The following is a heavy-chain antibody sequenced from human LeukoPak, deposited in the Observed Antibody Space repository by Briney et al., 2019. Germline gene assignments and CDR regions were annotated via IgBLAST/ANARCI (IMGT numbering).Heavy chain of an antibody. CDR3: ARYERIGSCSGGDCYYGLDV. CDR2: TSGSGTTS. J-gene: IGHJ6*02. CDR1: GFMFSSYA. D-gene: IGHD2-15*01. Sequence: GGSLRLSCVASGFMFSSYAMSWVRQAPGKGLEWVSGTSGSGTTSYYADSGKGRFTVSRDYSNNTLHLHMNRLRAEDTAVYYCARYERIGSCSGGDCYYGLDVWGQGTTVTVSS. V-gene: IGHV3-23*01.